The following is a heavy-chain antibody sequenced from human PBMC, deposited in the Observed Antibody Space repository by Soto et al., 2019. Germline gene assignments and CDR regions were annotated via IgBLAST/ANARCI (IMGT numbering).Heavy chain of an antibody. CDR1: GFTFSGYY. CDR3: ARRLQWQLRPLDS. Sequence: GGSLRLSCAGSGFTFSGYYMTWIRQAPGKGLEWVSYINTLSSAIYYADSVKGRFTISRDNDKNSLYLQMNSLRAEDTAVYYCARRLQWQLRPLDSWGRGTLVTVSS. CDR2: INTLSSAI. D-gene: IGHD6-19*01. V-gene: IGHV3-11*01. J-gene: IGHJ4*02.